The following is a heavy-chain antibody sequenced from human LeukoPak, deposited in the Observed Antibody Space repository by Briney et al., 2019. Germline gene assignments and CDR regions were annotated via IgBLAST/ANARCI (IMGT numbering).Heavy chain of an antibody. CDR2: IKQDGSEK. J-gene: IGHJ4*02. V-gene: IGHV3-7*01. CDR3: ARDPNYPDY. D-gene: IGHD3-10*01. Sequence: GGSLRLSCAASGLTFSSYWMSWVRQAPGKGLEWVANIKQDGSEKYYVDSVKGRFTISRDNAKNSLYLQMNSLRAEDTAVYYCARDPNYPDYWGQGTLVTVSS. CDR1: GLTFSSYW.